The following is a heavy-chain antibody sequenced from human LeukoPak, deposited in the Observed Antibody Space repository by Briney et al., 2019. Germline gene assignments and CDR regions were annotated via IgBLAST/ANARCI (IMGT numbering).Heavy chain of an antibody. D-gene: IGHD3-22*01. CDR1: GFTFSSYW. Sequence: GGSLRLSCAASGFTFSSYWMSWVRQAPGKRLEWVAHIKQDGSEKYYVDSVKGRFTISRDNAKNSLYLQMNSLRAEDTAVYYCAREHYYDSADDIWGQGTMVTVSS. CDR2: IKQDGSEK. J-gene: IGHJ3*02. V-gene: IGHV3-7*01. CDR3: AREHYYDSADDI.